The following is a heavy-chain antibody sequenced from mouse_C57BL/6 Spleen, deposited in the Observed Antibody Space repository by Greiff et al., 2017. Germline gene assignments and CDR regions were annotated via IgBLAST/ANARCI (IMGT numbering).Heavy chain of an antibody. J-gene: IGHJ2*01. CDR3: ARDDYDEGYYFDY. Sequence: EVQLQQSGPELVKPGASVKISCKASGYSFTGYYMNWVKQSPEKSLEWIGEINPSTGGTTYNQKFKAKATLTVDKSSSTAYMQLKSLTSEDSAVYYCARDDYDEGYYFDYWGQGTTLTVSS. D-gene: IGHD2-4*01. V-gene: IGHV1-42*01. CDR2: INPSTGGT. CDR1: GYSFTGYY.